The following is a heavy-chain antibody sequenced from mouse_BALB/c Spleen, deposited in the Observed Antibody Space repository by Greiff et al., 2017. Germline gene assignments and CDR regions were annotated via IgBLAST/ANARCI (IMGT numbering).Heavy chain of an antibody. Sequence: VHLVESGPGLVAPSQSLSITCTVSGFSLTSYGVHWVRQPPGKGLEWLGVIWAGGSTNYNSALMSRLSISKDNSKSQVFLKMNSLQTDDTAMYYCARDGRWLGVYAMDYWGQGTSVTVSS. V-gene: IGHV2-9*02. CDR2: IWAGGST. D-gene: IGHD2-3*01. J-gene: IGHJ4*01. CDR3: ARDGRWLGVYAMDY. CDR1: GFSLTSYG.